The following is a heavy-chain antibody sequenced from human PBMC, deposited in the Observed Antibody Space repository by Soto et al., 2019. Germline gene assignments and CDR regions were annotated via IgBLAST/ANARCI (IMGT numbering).Heavy chain of an antibody. J-gene: IGHJ3*02. CDR2: IGGSGGST. CDR1: GFTFSSYA. V-gene: IGHV3-23*01. Sequence: GGSLRLSCAASGFTFSSYAMSWVRQAPGKGRGWVSAIGGSGGSTYYADSVKGRFTISRDNSKNTLYLQMNSLGAEDTAVYYWAKDRSGFDIWGQGTMVTVSS. D-gene: IGHD1-26*01. CDR3: AKDRSGFDI.